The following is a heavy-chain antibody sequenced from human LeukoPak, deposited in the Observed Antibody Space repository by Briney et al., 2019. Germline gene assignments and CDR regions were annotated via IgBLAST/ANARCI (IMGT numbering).Heavy chain of an antibody. Sequence: SETLSLTCAVYGGSFSGYYWSWIRQPPGKRLEWIGEINHSGSTNYNPSLKSRVTISVDTSKNQFSLKLSSVTAADTAVYYCARGGRRVAYCGGDCFFDYWGQGTLVTVSS. CDR3: ARGGRRVAYCGGDCFFDY. CDR2: INHSGST. CDR1: GGSFSGYY. J-gene: IGHJ4*02. V-gene: IGHV4-34*01. D-gene: IGHD2-21*02.